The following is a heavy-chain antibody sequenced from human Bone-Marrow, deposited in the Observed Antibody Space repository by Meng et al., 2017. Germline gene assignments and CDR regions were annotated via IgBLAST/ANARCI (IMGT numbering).Heavy chain of an antibody. V-gene: IGHV4-34*01. D-gene: IGHD3-22*01. CDR3: ARARLYYYDSSGYPSYFDY. CDR2: INHSGST. J-gene: IGHJ4*02. CDR1: GGSFSGYY. Sequence: QGPLKTGGAGLLTPPEPLSLTCAVYGGSFSGYYWSWIRQPPGKWLEWIGEINHSGSTNYNPSLKSRVTISVDTSKNQFSLKLSSVTAADTAVYYCARARLYYYDSSGYPSYFDYWGQGTLVTVSS.